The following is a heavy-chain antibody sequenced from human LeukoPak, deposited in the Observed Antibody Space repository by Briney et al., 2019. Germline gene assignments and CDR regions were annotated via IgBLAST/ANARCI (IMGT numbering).Heavy chain of an antibody. CDR2: IDPGDSHT. CDR3: VTIYCYGFAH. CDR1: GYSFATYW. D-gene: IGHD3-16*02. V-gene: IGHV5-10-1*01. Sequence: GESLQISCQGSGYSFATYWISWVRPPPGKGLEWMGRIDPGDSHTAYSPSFQGHVTISADKSSTTAYLQWSSLTASATAMYSCVTIYCYGFAHWGQATLVTVSS. J-gene: IGHJ4*02.